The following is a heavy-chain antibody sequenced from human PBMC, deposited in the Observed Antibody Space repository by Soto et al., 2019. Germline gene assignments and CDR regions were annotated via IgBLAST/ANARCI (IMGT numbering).Heavy chain of an antibody. CDR3: ARFYGIAVAGGVLDSWFDP. V-gene: IGHV3-53*04. CDR1: GFTVSSNY. Sequence: EVQLVESGGGLVQPGGSLRLSCAASGFTVSSNYMSWVRQAPGKGLEWVSVIYSGGSTYYADSVKGRFTISRHNSKNTLYLQMNSLRAEDTVVYYGARFYGIAVAGGVLDSWFDPWGQGTLVTVSS. D-gene: IGHD6-19*01. J-gene: IGHJ5*02. CDR2: IYSGGST.